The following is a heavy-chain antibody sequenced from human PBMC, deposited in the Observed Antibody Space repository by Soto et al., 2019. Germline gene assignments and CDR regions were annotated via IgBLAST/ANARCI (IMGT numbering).Heavy chain of an antibody. V-gene: IGHV3-30*18. CDR1: GFTFSSYG. D-gene: IGHD3-3*01. Sequence: LRLSCAASGFTFSSYGMHWVRQAPGKGLEWVAVISYDGSNKYYADSVKGRFTISRDNSKNTLYLQMNSLRAEDTAVYYCAKDGTIRWYDFWSGYYRPYYYYGMDVWGQGTTVTVSS. CDR3: AKDGTIRWYDFWSGYYRPYYYYGMDV. J-gene: IGHJ6*02. CDR2: ISYDGSNK.